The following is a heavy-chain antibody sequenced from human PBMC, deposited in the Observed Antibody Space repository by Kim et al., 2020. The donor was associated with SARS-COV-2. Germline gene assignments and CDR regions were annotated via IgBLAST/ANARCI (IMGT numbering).Heavy chain of an antibody. V-gene: IGHV3-48*03. D-gene: IGHD1-26*01. Sequence: DSVKGRFTSSRDNAKNSLYLQMNSLRAEDTAVYYCARGGGSYYAGTGLDYWGQGTLVTVSS. J-gene: IGHJ4*02. CDR3: ARGGGSYYAGTGLDY.